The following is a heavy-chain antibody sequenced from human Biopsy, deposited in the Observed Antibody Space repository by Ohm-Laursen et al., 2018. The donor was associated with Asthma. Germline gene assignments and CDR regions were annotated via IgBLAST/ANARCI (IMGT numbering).Heavy chain of an antibody. J-gene: IGHJ4*02. V-gene: IGHV3-53*01. D-gene: IGHD6-19*01. CDR3: ARGDSSGWSHYYFDY. CDR1: GFTVSRDH. Sequence: SLRLSCAASGFTVSRDHMFWVRQAPGKGLEWVSVINSGGTSHTADSVRGRFTISRDFSKNTLHLQMHSLRVEDTAVYYCARGDSSGWSHYYFDYWGQGTLVTVSS. CDR2: INSGGTS.